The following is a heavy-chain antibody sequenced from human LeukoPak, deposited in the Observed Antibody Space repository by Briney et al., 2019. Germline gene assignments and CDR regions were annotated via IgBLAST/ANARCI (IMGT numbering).Heavy chain of an antibody. J-gene: IGHJ5*02. D-gene: IGHD1-26*01. CDR3: ARPRVVGVTTGWFDP. CDR1: GGSISSYY. Sequence: SETLSLTCTVSGGSISSYYWSWIRQPPGKGLEWIGYIYYSGSTNYNPSLKSRVTISVDTSKNQFSLKLSSVTAADTAVYYCARPRVVGVTTGWFDPWGQGTLVTVSS. V-gene: IGHV4-59*08. CDR2: IYYSGST.